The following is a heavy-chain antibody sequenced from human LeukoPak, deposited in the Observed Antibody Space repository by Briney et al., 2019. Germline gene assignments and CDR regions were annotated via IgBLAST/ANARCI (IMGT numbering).Heavy chain of an antibody. CDR1: NGSISIYY. Sequence: SETLSLTCTVSNGSISIYYWSWVRQPAGKGLEWIGRISASGSTNYNPSLKSRVTMSVDTSKNQFSLKLSSVTAADTAVYYCARAPVASWNQLDYWGQGTLVTVSS. V-gene: IGHV4-4*07. CDR2: ISASGST. J-gene: IGHJ4*02. CDR3: ARAPVASWNQLDY. D-gene: IGHD1-1*01.